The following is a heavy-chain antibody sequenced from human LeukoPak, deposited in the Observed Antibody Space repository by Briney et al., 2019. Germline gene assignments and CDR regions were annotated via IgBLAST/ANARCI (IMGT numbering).Heavy chain of an antibody. Sequence: ASVKVSCKASGYTFTDYYIHWVRQAPGQGLEWMGWINPNSGGTNYAQKFQGRVTMTRDTSISTAYMELSRLRSDDTAVYYCARAQVDYYGSGSNGWFDPWGQGTLVTVSS. J-gene: IGHJ5*02. V-gene: IGHV1-2*02. CDR3: ARAQVDYYGSGSNGWFDP. D-gene: IGHD3-10*01. CDR2: INPNSGGT. CDR1: GYTFTDYY.